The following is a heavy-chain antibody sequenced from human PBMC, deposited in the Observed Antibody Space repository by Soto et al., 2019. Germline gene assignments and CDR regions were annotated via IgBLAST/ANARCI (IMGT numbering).Heavy chain of an antibody. V-gene: IGHV3-72*01. Sequence: GGSLRLSCAASGFTFSDHYMDWVRQAPGKGLEWVGRSRNKASSYTTEDAASVKGRFTISRDDSNNSLYLQMNSLETEDTAVYYCARFDLVRRIVNYWGQGTLVTVSS. CDR1: GFTFSDHY. CDR3: ARFDLVRRIVNY. D-gene: IGHD3-10*01. J-gene: IGHJ4*02. CDR2: SRNKASSYTT.